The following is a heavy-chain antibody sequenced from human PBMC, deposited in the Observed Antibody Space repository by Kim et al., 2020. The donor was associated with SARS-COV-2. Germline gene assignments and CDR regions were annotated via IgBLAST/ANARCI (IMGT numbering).Heavy chain of an antibody. D-gene: IGHD1-20*01. CDR1: GGSFSGYY. J-gene: IGHJ1*01. Sequence: SETLSLTCAVYGGSFSGYYWNWIRQTPGKGLEWIGEINDSGTTNYNPSLKSRVTILLDTSKNQFSLKLNSVTAADTAVYYCARDKLNDNRSPSLYWGQGTLVTVSP. CDR3: ARDKLNDNRSPSLY. V-gene: IGHV4-34*01. CDR2: INDSGTT.